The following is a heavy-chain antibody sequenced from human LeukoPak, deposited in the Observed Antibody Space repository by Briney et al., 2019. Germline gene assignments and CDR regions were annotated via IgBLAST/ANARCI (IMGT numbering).Heavy chain of an antibody. CDR3: ARATPLISIAAAGTFDY. J-gene: IGHJ4*02. CDR1: GFTFSSYW. CDR2: IKQDGSEK. D-gene: IGHD6-13*01. V-gene: IGHV3-7*03. Sequence: PGGSLRLSCAASGFTFSSYWMSWVRQAPGRGPEWVANIKQDGSEKYYVDSVKGRFTISRDNAKNSLYLQMNSLRAEDTAVYYCARATPLISIAAAGTFDYWGQGTLVTVSS.